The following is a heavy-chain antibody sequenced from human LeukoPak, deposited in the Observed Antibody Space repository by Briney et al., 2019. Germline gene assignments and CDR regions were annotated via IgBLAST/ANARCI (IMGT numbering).Heavy chain of an antibody. CDR3: ARSGPIAVAGVDY. CDR2: IYISGNT. Sequence: SETLSLTCIVSGGSISSYYWSCIRQPARKGLEWIGRIYISGNTNYNPSLKSRVTISVDKSKSQFSLKLSSVTAADTAVYYCARSGPIAVAGVDYWGQGTLVTVSS. D-gene: IGHD6-19*01. J-gene: IGHJ4*02. V-gene: IGHV4-4*07. CDR1: GGSISSYY.